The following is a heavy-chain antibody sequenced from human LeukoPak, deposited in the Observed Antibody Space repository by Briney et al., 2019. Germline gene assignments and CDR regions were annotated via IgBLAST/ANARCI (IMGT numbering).Heavy chain of an antibody. CDR3: ARDSGPVAVAAYWYFDL. D-gene: IGHD6-19*01. J-gene: IGHJ2*01. Sequence: GGSLRLSCAASGFTVSSNYMSWVRQAPGKGLEWVSVIYSGGSTYYADSVKGRFTISRDNSKNTLYLQMNSLRAEDTAVYYCARDSGPVAVAAYWYFDLWGRGTLVTVSS. CDR2: IYSGGST. CDR1: GFTVSSNY. V-gene: IGHV3-53*01.